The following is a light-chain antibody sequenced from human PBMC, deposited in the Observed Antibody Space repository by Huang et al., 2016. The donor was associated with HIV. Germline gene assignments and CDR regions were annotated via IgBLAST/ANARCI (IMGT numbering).Light chain of an antibody. Sequence: EIVLTQSPGTVSLSPGERATLSCRASQSVSSKYLACYQQKPGQAPRLLIYGASYRATGIPDRFSGSGSGTDFTLTISRLEPEDFAVYYCQQYVSSPIVTVGPGTKVDIK. V-gene: IGKV3-20*01. CDR3: QQYVSSPIVT. J-gene: IGKJ3*01. CDR1: QSVSSKY. CDR2: GAS.